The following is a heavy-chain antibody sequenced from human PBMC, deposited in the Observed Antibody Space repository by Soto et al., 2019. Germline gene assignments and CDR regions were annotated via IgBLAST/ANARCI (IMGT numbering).Heavy chain of an antibody. CDR1: GFTFSSYA. D-gene: IGHD3-10*01. CDR3: VKNSGWFNT. J-gene: IGHJ5*02. V-gene: IGHV3-23*01. Sequence: GGSLRRSCAASGFTFSSYAMSWVRQAPGKGLEWVSAIDGSGGITYYADSVKGRFTISRDNSRNTVYLQMNSLRGDDTALYYCVKNSGWFNTWGQGALVTVSS. CDR2: IDGSGGIT.